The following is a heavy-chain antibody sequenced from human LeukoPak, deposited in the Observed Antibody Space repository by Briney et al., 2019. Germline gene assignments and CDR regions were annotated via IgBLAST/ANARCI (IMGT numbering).Heavy chain of an antibody. CDR1: GFTFSSYS. J-gene: IGHJ3*02. CDR3: ARVAPYYYDSSGSPYDAFDI. V-gene: IGHV3-21*01. Sequence: PGGSLRLSCAASGFTFSSYSMNWVRQAPGKGLEWVSSISSSSSYIYYADSVKGRFTISRDNAKNSLYLQMNSLRAEDTAVYYCARVAPYYYDSSGSPYDAFDIWGQGTMVTVSS. CDR2: ISSSSSYI. D-gene: IGHD3-22*01.